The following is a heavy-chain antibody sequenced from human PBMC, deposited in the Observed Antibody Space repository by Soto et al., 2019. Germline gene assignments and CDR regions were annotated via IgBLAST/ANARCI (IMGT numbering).Heavy chain of an antibody. CDR3: EKGRQLVNEGGGY. CDR2: ISWNSGSI. J-gene: IGHJ4*02. D-gene: IGHD6-13*01. CDR1: GFTFDDYA. V-gene: IGHV3-9*01. Sequence: EVQLVESGGGLVQPGRSLRLSYAASGFTFDDYAMHWVRQAPGKGLEWVSGISWNSGSIGYADSVKGRLTISRDNAKNCLYLKMNSLRAEEASMYYCEKGRQLVNEGGGYWGQGTLVTVSS.